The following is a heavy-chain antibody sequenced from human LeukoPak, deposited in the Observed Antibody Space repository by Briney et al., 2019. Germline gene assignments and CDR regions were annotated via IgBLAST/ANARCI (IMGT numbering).Heavy chain of an antibody. J-gene: IGHJ6*02. CDR3: ARAMGSGSYAYYYGMDV. Sequence: PSETLSLTCTVSGGSISSYYWSWIRQPPGKGLEWIGYIYYSGSTNYNPSLKSRVTISVDTSKNQFSLKLSSVTAADTAVYYCARAMGSGSYAYYYGMDVWGQGTTVTVSS. D-gene: IGHD3-10*01. V-gene: IGHV4-59*01. CDR2: IYYSGST. CDR1: GGSISSYY.